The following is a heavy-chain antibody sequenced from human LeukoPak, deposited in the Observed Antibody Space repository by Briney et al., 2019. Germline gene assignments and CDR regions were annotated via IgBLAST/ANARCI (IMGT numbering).Heavy chain of an antibody. V-gene: IGHV1-3*01. Sequence: ASVKISFKASGYTFTSYAMHWVRQAPGQRLEWMGWINAGNGNTKYSQKFQGRVTITRDTSASTAYMELSSLRSEDTAVYYCARSKRNYYDSSSYWFDPWGQGTLVTVSS. CDR3: ARSKRNYYDSSSYWFDP. J-gene: IGHJ5*02. D-gene: IGHD3-22*01. CDR1: GYTFTSYA. CDR2: INAGNGNT.